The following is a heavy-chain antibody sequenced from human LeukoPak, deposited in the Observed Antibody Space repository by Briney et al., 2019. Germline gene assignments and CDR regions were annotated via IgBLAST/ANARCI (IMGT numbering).Heavy chain of an antibody. CDR3: ARHRHIAAAGTAPQRAGDY. Sequence: SETLSLTCTVSGGFISSSSYYWGWIRQPPGKGLEWIGSIYYSGSTYYNPSLKSRVTISVDTSKNQFSLNLSSVTAADTAVYYCARHRHIAAAGTAPQRAGDYWGQGTLVTVSS. D-gene: IGHD6-13*01. CDR2: IYYSGST. J-gene: IGHJ4*02. CDR1: GGFISSSSYY. V-gene: IGHV4-39*01.